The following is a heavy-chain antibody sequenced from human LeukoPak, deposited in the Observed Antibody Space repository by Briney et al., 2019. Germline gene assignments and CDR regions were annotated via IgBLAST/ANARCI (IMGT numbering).Heavy chain of an antibody. CDR1: GYSFTSYW. CDR2: INPGDSDT. D-gene: IGHD3-10*01. Sequence: GESLKISCKGSGYSFTSYWIGWVRQMPGKGLEWMGIINPGDSDTRYSPSFQGQVTISADKSISTAYLQWSSLKASDTAMYYCPRRITMVRGAQSGWFDPWGQGTLVTVSS. V-gene: IGHV5-51*01. CDR3: PRRITMVRGAQSGWFDP. J-gene: IGHJ5*02.